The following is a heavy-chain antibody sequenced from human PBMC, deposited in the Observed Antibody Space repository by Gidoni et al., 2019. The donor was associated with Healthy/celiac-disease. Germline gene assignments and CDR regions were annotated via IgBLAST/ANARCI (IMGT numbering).Heavy chain of an antibody. Sequence: QVQLQQWGAGLLKPSETLSLTCAVYGGSFSGYYWSWIRQPPGKGLEWIGEINHSGSTNYNPSLKSRVTISVDTSKNQFSLKLSSVTAADTAVYYCARERGVTRDAFDIRGQGTMVTVSS. CDR2: INHSGST. D-gene: IGHD4-17*01. CDR1: GGSFSGYY. CDR3: ARERGVTRDAFDI. V-gene: IGHV4-34*01. J-gene: IGHJ3*02.